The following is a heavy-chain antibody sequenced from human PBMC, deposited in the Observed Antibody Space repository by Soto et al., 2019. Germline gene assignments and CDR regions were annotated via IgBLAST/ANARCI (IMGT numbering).Heavy chain of an antibody. D-gene: IGHD6-13*01. Sequence: GGSLRLSCAASGFTFSSYDMNWVRQAPGKGLEWVSYITSSGSLIYYADSVRGRFTVSRDNAKNSLYLQMNSLRAEDTGVYYCARTMYSNRGWFDPWGQGTLVTAPQ. CDR3: ARTMYSNRGWFDP. CDR2: ITSSGSLI. CDR1: GFTFSSYD. J-gene: IGHJ5*02. V-gene: IGHV3-48*03.